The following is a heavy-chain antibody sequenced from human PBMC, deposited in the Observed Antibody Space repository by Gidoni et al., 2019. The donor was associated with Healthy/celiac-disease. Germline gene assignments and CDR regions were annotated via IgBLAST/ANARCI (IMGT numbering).Heavy chain of an antibody. V-gene: IGHV3-49*04. CDR1: GCTFGDSA. CDR2: IISKAYRLTT. Sequence: EVKLVESGGGVVQPERSLRICGTACGCTFGDSAMSWVRQAPGKGLELVEFIISKAYRLTTEYAASVKGRFTISRDDSKSISYLQMNSLKTDDTAVYYCTRSGVTIFPPFDYWGQVTLVTVSS. J-gene: IGHJ4*02. D-gene: IGHD3-3*01. CDR3: TRSGVTIFPPFDY.